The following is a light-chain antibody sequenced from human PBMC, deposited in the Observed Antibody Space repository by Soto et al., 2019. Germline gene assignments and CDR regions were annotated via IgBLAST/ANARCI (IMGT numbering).Light chain of an antibody. J-gene: IGLJ1*01. Sequence: QSVLTQPRSVSGTPGPSVTISCTGTSSDVGRYNFVSQYQQHQGKAPNRMIYDVSERPSGGPDRFSGSKTGNTASLTIHGLQGEDETDYYCCSHAGSSVVFGTGTKVTLL. CDR1: SSDVGRYNF. CDR3: CSHAGSSVV. CDR2: DVS. V-gene: IGLV2-11*01.